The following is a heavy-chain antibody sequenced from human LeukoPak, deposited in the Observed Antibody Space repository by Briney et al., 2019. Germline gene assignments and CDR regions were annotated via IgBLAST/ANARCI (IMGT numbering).Heavy chain of an antibody. CDR3: ARGPYSSSSHYYFDY. D-gene: IGHD6-6*01. CDR2: IYHSGST. Sequence: PSETLSLTCTVSGGSISSGGYYWSWIRQPPGKGLEWIGYIYHSGSTYYNPSLKSRVTISVDRSKNQFSLKLSSVTAADTAMYYCARGPYSSSSHYYFDYWGQGTLVTVSS. J-gene: IGHJ4*02. V-gene: IGHV4-30-2*01. CDR1: GGSISSGGYY.